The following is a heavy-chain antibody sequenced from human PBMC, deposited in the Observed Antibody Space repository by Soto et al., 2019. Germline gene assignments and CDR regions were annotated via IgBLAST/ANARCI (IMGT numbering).Heavy chain of an antibody. V-gene: IGHV1-18*01. CDR1: GYTFTSYA. Sequence: ASVKVSCKASGYTFTSYAMNWVRQAPGQGLEWMGWISAYNGNTNYAQKLQGRVTMTTDTSTSTAYMELRSLRSDDTAVYYCARFHYYYYYMHVWGKGTTVTVSS. J-gene: IGHJ6*03. CDR2: ISAYNGNT. CDR3: ARFHYYYYYMHV.